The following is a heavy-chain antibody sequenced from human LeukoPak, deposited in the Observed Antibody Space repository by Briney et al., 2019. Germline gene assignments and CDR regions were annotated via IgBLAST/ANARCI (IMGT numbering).Heavy chain of an antibody. J-gene: IGHJ4*02. D-gene: IGHD3-22*01. V-gene: IGHV4-39*01. CDR3: ARRYYFDRSGYYYHFDY. CDR2: ISYTGAT. Sequence: SETLSLTCNVSGVSMTTSNYHWGWIRQPPGKALEWTATISYTGATSYNPSLKSRVTISVDTPKNQLSLKLSSVAAADTAIYYCARRYYFDRSGYYYHFDYWGQGSLVTVSS. CDR1: GVSMTTSNYH.